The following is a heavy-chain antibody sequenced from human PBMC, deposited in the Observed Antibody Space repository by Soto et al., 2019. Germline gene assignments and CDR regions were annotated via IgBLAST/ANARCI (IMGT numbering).Heavy chain of an antibody. CDR2: IKPDGSEQ. CDR3: ARGNWNYYYGFDV. D-gene: IGHD1-20*01. Sequence: EVQLVESGGGLVQPGGSLRLSCAASEFTFDKYYMTWVRQAPGKGQEWVANIKPDGSEQYYVDSVKGRFTISRDNANNSQNLQMNSLRAEDTAVYFCARGNWNYYYGFDVWGQGTTVTGSS. V-gene: IGHV3-7*01. CDR1: EFTFDKYY. J-gene: IGHJ6*02.